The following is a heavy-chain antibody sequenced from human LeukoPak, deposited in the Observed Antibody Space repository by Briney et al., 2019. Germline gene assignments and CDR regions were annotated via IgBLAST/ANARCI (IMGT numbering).Heavy chain of an antibody. V-gene: IGHV5-51*01. Sequence: GESLQISCQGSGYIFTSYWIGWLRQLPGKGLEWMGIIYPGDSDTRYSPSFQGRVTISADKSISAAYLQWSSLKASDTAIYYCARGDATMGAFDYWGQGTLVTVSS. J-gene: IGHJ4*02. CDR2: IYPGDSDT. CDR3: ARGDATMGAFDY. D-gene: IGHD5-18*01. CDR1: GYIFTSYW.